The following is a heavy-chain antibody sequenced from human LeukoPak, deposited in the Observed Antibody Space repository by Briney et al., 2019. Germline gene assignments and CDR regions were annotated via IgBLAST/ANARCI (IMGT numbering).Heavy chain of an antibody. Sequence: SETLSLTCTVSGGSISSGGYWSWIRQLPGKGLEWIGYIYYSGTTYYNPSLKSRVSISVDTSKNQFSLKLSSVTVADTAAYYCARDLDGYTRYDYWGQGTLVTVSS. CDR3: ARDLDGYTRYDY. CDR2: IYYSGTT. CDR1: GGSISSGGY. D-gene: IGHD3-9*01. J-gene: IGHJ4*02. V-gene: IGHV4-31*03.